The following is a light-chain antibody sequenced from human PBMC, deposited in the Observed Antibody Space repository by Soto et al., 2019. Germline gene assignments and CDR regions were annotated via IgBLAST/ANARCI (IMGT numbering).Light chain of an antibody. CDR1: QGIGTW. CDR3: QQTNSFPFT. J-gene: IGKJ3*01. Sequence: DILMTQSPSSVSASVGDRVTITCRASQGIGTWLAWYQQKPGKAPNLLINVASSRQSGVPSRFRASGSGTDFTLTISSLQPEDFATYYCQQTNSFPFTFGPGTKVDIK. V-gene: IGKV1-12*01. CDR2: VAS.